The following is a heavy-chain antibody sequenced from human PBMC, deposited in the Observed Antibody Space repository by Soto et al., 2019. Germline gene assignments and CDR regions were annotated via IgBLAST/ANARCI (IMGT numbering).Heavy chain of an antibody. Sequence: QVQLVQSGAEVKKPGASVKVSCKASGYTFTSYGISWVRQAPGQGLEWMGWISAYNGNTNYAQKLQGRVTITADKSTSTAYMELSSLRSEDTAVYYCARGVAVAGTTFDYWGQGTLVTVSS. D-gene: IGHD6-19*01. CDR3: ARGVAVAGTTFDY. V-gene: IGHV1-18*01. CDR1: GYTFTSYG. CDR2: ISAYNGNT. J-gene: IGHJ4*02.